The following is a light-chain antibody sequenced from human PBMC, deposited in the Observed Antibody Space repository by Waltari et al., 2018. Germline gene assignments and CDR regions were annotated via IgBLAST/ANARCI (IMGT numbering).Light chain of an antibody. CDR2: YDS. J-gene: IGLJ2*01. CDR3: LVWHSTIDHQGV. CDR1: NIGSKS. Sequence: SYVVTQSPSVSVAPGETARITCGGDNIGSKSVHWYQQRPGQAPVLVISYDSYRPSGFPARFAGSNSGNTATLTISWVEAEDEADYYCLVWHSTIDHQGVFGGGTKLTVL. V-gene: IGLV3-21*04.